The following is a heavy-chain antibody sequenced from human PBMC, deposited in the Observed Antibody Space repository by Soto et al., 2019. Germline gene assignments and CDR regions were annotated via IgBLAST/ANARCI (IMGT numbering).Heavy chain of an antibody. CDR3: ARGGSITGTTLYYYMDV. D-gene: IGHD1-20*01. Sequence: ASVKVSCQASGYTFTSYDINWVRQATGQGLEWMGWMNPNSGNTGYAQKFQGRVTMTRNTSISTAYMELSSLRSEDTAVYYCARGGSITGTTLYYYMDVWGKGTTVTVSS. CDR1: GYTFTSYD. J-gene: IGHJ6*03. V-gene: IGHV1-8*01. CDR2: MNPNSGNT.